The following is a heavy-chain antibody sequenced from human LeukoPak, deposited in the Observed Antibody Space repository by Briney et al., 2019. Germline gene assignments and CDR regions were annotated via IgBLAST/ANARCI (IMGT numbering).Heavy chain of an antibody. CDR1: GGSISSGGYS. CDR3: ARGDSSSWYVGFDP. J-gene: IGHJ5*02. Sequence: SETLSLTCAVSGGSISSGGYSWSWIRQPPGKGLEWIGYIYHSGSTYYNPSLKSRVTISVDRSKNQFSLKLSSVTAADTAVYYCARGDSSSWYVGFDPWGQGTLVTVSS. CDR2: IYHSGST. V-gene: IGHV4-30-2*01. D-gene: IGHD6-13*01.